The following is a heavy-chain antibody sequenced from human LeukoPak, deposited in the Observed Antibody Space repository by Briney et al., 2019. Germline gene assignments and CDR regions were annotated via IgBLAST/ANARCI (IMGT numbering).Heavy chain of an antibody. Sequence: SETLSLTCTVSGGSISSSSYYWGWIRQPPGKGLEWIGSIYYSGSTYYNPSLKSRVTISVDTSKNQFSLKLSSVTAADTAVYYCARTRAVAGRYYFDYWGQGTLATVSS. J-gene: IGHJ4*02. CDR3: ARTRAVAGRYYFDY. CDR2: IYYSGST. V-gene: IGHV4-39*07. CDR1: GGSISSSSYY. D-gene: IGHD6-19*01.